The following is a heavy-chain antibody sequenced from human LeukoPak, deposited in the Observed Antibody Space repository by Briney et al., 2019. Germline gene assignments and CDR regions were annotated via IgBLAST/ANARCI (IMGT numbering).Heavy chain of an antibody. D-gene: IGHD6-19*01. CDR1: GGSISSSSYY. CDR2: IYYSGST. Sequence: PSETLSLTCTVSGGSISSSSYYWGWIRQPPGKGLEWIGSIYYSGSTYYNPSLKSRVTISVDTSKNQFSLKLSSVTAADTAVYYCARHMGLAVAGRFHFDYWGQGTLVTVSS. CDR3: ARHMGLAVAGRFHFDY. V-gene: IGHV4-39*01. J-gene: IGHJ4*02.